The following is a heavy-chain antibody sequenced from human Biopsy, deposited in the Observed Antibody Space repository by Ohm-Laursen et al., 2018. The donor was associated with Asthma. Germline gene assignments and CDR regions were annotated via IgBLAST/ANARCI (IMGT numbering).Heavy chain of an antibody. CDR3: VRDGTDDAFDI. J-gene: IGHJ3*02. Sequence: SLRLSCSASGFSFSNFAIHWVRQAPGKGLEWVGVISKDASTQDYADSVKGRFTMARDNSRNTLDLQMNSLREEDTAVYYCVRDGTDDAFDIWGQGTVVSVSS. CDR2: ISKDASTQ. CDR1: GFSFSNFA. V-gene: IGHV3-30*01. D-gene: IGHD1-1*01.